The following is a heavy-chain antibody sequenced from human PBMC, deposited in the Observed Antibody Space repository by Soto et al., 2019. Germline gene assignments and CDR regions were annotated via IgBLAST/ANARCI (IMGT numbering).Heavy chain of an antibody. CDR2: IYYSGNT. Sequence: PSETLSLTCTVSGGSINSYYWSWIRQPPGKGLEWIGYIYYSGNTNYNPSLKSRVTISIDTSKNQFSLNLSSVAAADTAVYYCARGRTSLFGHPEFDYRGQGTLVTVSS. D-gene: IGHD1-7*01. CDR1: GGSINSYY. CDR3: ARGRTSLFGHPEFDY. V-gene: IGHV4-59*01. J-gene: IGHJ4*02.